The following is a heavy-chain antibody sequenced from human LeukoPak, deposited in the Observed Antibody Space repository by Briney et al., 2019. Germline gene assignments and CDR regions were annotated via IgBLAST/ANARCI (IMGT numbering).Heavy chain of an antibody. V-gene: IGHV3-7*01. CDR3: ARLGARQILEY. Sequence: PGGSLRLSCAASEFTFSSYWMSWVSQAPGKGLEWVANIKQDGGEKYYLDSVKGRFTVSRDNAKNSLYLQMNSLRAEDTAVYYCARLGARQILEYWGQGTLVTVSS. D-gene: IGHD4-17*01. CDR2: IKQDGGEK. CDR1: EFTFSSYW. J-gene: IGHJ4*02.